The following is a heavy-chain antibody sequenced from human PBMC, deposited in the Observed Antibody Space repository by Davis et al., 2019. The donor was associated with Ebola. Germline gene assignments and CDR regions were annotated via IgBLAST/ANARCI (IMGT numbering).Heavy chain of an antibody. CDR3: ARHNYDFWSGYYGGTWFDP. D-gene: IGHD3-3*01. CDR1: GGSISSSSYY. Sequence: SETLSLTCTVSGGSISSSSYYWGWIRQPPGKGLEWIGSIYYSGSTNYNPSLKSRVTISVDTSKNQFSLKLSSVTAADTAVYYCARHNYDFWSGYYGGTWFDPWGQGTLVTVSS. CDR2: IYYSGST. V-gene: IGHV4-39*07. J-gene: IGHJ5*02.